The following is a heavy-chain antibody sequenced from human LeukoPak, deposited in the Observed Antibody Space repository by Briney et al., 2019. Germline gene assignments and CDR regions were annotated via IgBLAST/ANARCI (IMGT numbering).Heavy chain of an antibody. Sequence: GASVKASCKASGYTFTSYYMHWVRQAPGQGLEWMGIINPGTGSTTYAQKFQGRVTMTRDTSTSTVYMELNSLTSEDTAVYYCARDHSVDFWSGYYPGGWFDPWGQGTLVTVSS. J-gene: IGHJ5*02. D-gene: IGHD3-3*01. CDR1: GYTFTSYY. V-gene: IGHV1-46*01. CDR2: INPGTGST. CDR3: ARDHSVDFWSGYYPGGWFDP.